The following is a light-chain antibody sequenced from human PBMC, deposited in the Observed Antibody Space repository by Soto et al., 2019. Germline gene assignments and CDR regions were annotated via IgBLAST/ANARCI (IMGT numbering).Light chain of an antibody. CDR2: DAS. CDR3: QQYNHWPRLT. CDR1: QSLSSD. J-gene: IGKJ4*01. V-gene: IGKV3-15*01. Sequence: EIVMTQSPATLSVSPGERATLSCRASQSLSSDLAWYQQKPGQAPRLLIYDASTRATGIPARFSGSGSGTEFTLTISSLQSEDSAVYYCQQYNHWPRLTFGGGTKVEIK.